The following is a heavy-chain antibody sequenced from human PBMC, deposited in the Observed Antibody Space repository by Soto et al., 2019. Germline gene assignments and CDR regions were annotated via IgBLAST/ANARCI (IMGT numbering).Heavy chain of an antibody. V-gene: IGHV1-18*01. CDR2: ISAYNGNT. D-gene: IGHD2-21*01. Sequence: QVPLVQSGAEVKKPGASVKVSFKASGYTFTSYGIIWVRQAPGQGLEWMGWISAYNGNTNYAQKLQGRVTMTTDTSTSTAYMELRSLRSDDTAVYYCARGPILRGDYYYYYMDVWGKGTTVTVSS. CDR1: GYTFTSYG. CDR3: ARGPILRGDYYYYYMDV. J-gene: IGHJ6*03.